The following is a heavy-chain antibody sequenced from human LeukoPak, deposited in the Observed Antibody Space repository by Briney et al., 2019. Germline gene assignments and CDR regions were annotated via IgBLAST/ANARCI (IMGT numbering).Heavy chain of an antibody. CDR3: ARDEIGYCSGGGCYYFDY. CDR2: IIPILGIA. V-gene: IGHV1-69*04. CDR1: GGTFSSYT. Sequence: ASVKVSCKASGGTFSSYTISWVRQAPGQGLEWMGRIIPILGIANYAQKFQGRVTITADKSTSTAYMELSSLRSEDTAVYYCARDEIGYCSGGGCYYFDYWGQGTLVTVSS. J-gene: IGHJ4*02. D-gene: IGHD2-15*01.